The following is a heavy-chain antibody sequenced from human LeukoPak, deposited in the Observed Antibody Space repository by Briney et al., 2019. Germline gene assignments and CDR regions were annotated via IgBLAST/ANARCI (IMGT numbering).Heavy chain of an antibody. D-gene: IGHD4-17*01. CDR3: ARGAGTTFYYYYYGMDV. Sequence: GGSLRLSCAASGFSFSSYWMSWVRQAPGKGLEWVANINQDGREKYYVDSVKGRFTISRDNAKNSLYLQMSRLRAGDTAVYYCARGAGTTFYYYYYGMDVWGQGTTVTVSS. CDR2: INQDGREK. V-gene: IGHV3-7*01. J-gene: IGHJ6*02. CDR1: GFSFSSYW.